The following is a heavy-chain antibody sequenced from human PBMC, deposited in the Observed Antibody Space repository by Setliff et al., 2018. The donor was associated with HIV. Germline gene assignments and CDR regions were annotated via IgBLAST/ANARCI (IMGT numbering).Heavy chain of an antibody. CDR1: GYRFTNYW. Sequence: GESLKISCKASGYRFTNYWIGWVRQMPGKGLEWVAIIYPGESETRYSPSFQGHVTISADKSITTAYLQWHGVRASDTSMYYCAMFFSGSPFDFWGPGTLVTVSS. D-gene: IGHD1-26*01. J-gene: IGHJ4*02. CDR2: IYPGESET. V-gene: IGHV5-51*01. CDR3: AMFFSGSPFDF.